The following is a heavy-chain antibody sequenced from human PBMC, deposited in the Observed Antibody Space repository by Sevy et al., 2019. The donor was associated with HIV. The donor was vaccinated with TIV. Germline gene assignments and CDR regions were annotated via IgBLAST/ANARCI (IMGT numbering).Heavy chain of an antibody. J-gene: IGHJ4*02. D-gene: IGHD4-17*01. Sequence: GESLKISCAASGFTFSSYAMHWVRQAPGKGLEWVAVISYDGSNKYYADSVKGRFTISRDNSKNTLYLQMNSLRAEDTAVYYCASGATVTQFDYWGQGTLVTVSS. CDR2: ISYDGSNK. CDR1: GFTFSSYA. CDR3: ASGATVTQFDY. V-gene: IGHV3-30*04.